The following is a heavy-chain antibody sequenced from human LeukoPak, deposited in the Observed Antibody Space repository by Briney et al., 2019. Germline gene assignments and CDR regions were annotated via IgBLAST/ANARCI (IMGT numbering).Heavy chain of an antibody. D-gene: IGHD2-2*01. V-gene: IGHV4-59*12. CDR3: ARDRELGYCSSTSCYHWFDP. CDR2: IYYSGST. J-gene: IGHJ5*02. CDR1: GGSISSYY. Sequence: PSETLSLTCTVSGGSISSYYWSWIRQPPGKGLEWIGYIYYSGSTNYNPSLKSRVTISVDTSKNQFSLKLSSVTAADTAVYYCARDRELGYCSSTSCYHWFDPWGQGTLVTVSS.